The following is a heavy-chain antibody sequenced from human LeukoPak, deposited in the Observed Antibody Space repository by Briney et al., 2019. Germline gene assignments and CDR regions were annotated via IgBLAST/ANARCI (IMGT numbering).Heavy chain of an antibody. Sequence: GASVKVSCKASGYNFTRYDINWVRQATGQGLEWMGWMNPNSGNTGHAQKFQGRVTMTRNTSISTAYMELSSLRSEDTAVYFCARGQSRRFGELFGYWGQGTLVTVSS. J-gene: IGHJ4*02. CDR1: GYNFTRYD. V-gene: IGHV1-8*01. D-gene: IGHD3-10*01. CDR3: ARGQSRRFGELFGY. CDR2: MNPNSGNT.